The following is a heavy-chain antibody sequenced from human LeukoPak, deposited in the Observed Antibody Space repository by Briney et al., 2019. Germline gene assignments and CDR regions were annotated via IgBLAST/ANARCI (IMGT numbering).Heavy chain of an antibody. J-gene: IGHJ4*02. CDR3: ARGPYKYVISANPDY. CDR1: GGSFSGYY. V-gene: IGHV4-34*01. D-gene: IGHD1-1*01. Sequence: PSETLSLTCAVYGGSFSGYYWSWIRQPPGKGLEWIGEINHSGSTNYNPSLKSRVTISVDTSKNQFSLKLSSVTAADTAVYYCARGPYKYVISANPDYWGQGTLVTVSS. CDR2: INHSGST.